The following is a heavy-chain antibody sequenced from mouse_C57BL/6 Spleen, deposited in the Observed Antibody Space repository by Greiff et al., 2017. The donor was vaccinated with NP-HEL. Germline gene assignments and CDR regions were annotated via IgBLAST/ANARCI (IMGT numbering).Heavy chain of an antibody. D-gene: IGHD2-1*01. CDR3: ASIGNYDYFDY. CDR1: GYTFTSYW. CDR2: IDPSDSYT. Sequence: VQLQQPGAELVMPGASVKLSCKASGYTFTSYWMHWVKQRPGQGLEWIGEIDPSDSYTNYNQKFKGKSTLTVAKSSSTAYMQLSSLTSEDSAVYYCASIGNYDYFDYWGQGTTLTVSS. J-gene: IGHJ2*01. V-gene: IGHV1-69*01.